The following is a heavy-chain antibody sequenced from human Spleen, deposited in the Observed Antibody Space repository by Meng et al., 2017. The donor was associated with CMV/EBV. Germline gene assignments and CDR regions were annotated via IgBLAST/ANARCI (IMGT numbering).Heavy chain of an antibody. V-gene: IGHV3-21*01. Sequence: FTFSSTGMSWVRQAPGKGLGWVSSISSIDGIYYADSVKGRFIISRDNDKNSLYLQMNSLRAEDTAVYYCARSLLRYFVYAGFDAFDIWGQGTMVTVSS. CDR3: ARSLLRYFVYAGFDAFDI. CDR1: FTFSSTG. D-gene: IGHD3-9*01. J-gene: IGHJ3*02. CDR2: ISSIDGI.